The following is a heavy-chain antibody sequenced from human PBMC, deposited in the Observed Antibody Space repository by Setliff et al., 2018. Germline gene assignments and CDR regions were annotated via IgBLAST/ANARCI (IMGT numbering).Heavy chain of an antibody. Sequence: GASVKVSCKTSGGTFSTYAISWVRQAPGQGLEWMGGIIPIFGTANYAQKFQGRVTITTDESTSTAHMELSSLRSEDTAVYYCARDTSVVGIGEWELLLRHEYWYFDLWGRGTLVTVSS. CDR2: IIPIFGTA. J-gene: IGHJ2*01. D-gene: IGHD1-26*01. V-gene: IGHV1-69*05. CDR3: ARDTSVVGIGEWELLLRHEYWYFDL. CDR1: GGTFSTYA.